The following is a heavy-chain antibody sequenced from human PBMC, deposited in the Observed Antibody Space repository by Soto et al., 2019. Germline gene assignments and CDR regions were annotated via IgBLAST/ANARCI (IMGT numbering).Heavy chain of an antibody. J-gene: IGHJ4*02. CDR1: GYTFTSYG. V-gene: IGHV1-18*01. D-gene: IGHD3-22*01. CDR2: ISAYNGNT. CDR3: AKDLVKYYYDSSGYLDY. Sequence: GASVKVSCKASGYTFTSYGISWVRQAPGQGLEWMGWISAYNGNTKNAQKLQGRVTMTTDNSKNTLYLQMNSLRAEDTAVYYCAKDLVKYYYDSSGYLDYWGQGTLVTVSS.